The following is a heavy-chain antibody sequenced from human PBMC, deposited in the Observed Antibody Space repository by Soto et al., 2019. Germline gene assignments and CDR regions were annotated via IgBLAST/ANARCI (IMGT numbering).Heavy chain of an antibody. Sequence: QVHLQESGPGLIKPSGTLSLTCAVSGGSISSNWWSRVRQPPGTGLEWIGEIDHSGRANYNPSLMSRVTMSIDRSKNHLSLNLHSVTAAGTAVYYCASHIAVSGTRGFDLWGRGTLVTVSS. CDR3: ASHIAVSGTRGFDL. V-gene: IGHV4-4*02. D-gene: IGHD6-19*01. CDR2: IDHSGRA. J-gene: IGHJ4*02. CDR1: GGSISSNW.